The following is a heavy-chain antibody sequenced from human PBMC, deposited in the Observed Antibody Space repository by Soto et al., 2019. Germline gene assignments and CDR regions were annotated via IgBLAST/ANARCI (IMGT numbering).Heavy chain of an antibody. J-gene: IGHJ6*02. CDR2: LGFDGGGR. V-gene: IGHV3-33*01. Sequence: QMQLVESGGGVGQPGTSLRLSCAASGFDFSSYGMHWVRETPGKGLEWVAVLGFDGGGRYYADSVKGRFTISRENSKKMLYLQMDSLRAGDTALYYCAREPVGPDYAMDVWGQGTTVTVSS. CDR1: GFDFSSYG. D-gene: IGHD1-26*01. CDR3: AREPVGPDYAMDV.